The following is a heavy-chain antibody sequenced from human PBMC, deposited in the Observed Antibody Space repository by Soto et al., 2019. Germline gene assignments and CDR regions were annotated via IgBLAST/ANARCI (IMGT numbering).Heavy chain of an antibody. D-gene: IGHD6-25*01. J-gene: IGHJ5*02. Sequence: SETLSLTCSASGGSITSSSHFWGWVRQPPGKGLEWIGTIYFTGNTYYTPSLKSRLTMSIDTSKNEFSLRLNSVTAADTAVYYCAGQTFTIAAAGYGRSNWFDPWGPGTLVTVSS. CDR1: GGSITSSSHF. CDR3: AGQTFTIAAAGYGRSNWFDP. V-gene: IGHV4-39*01. CDR2: IYFTGNT.